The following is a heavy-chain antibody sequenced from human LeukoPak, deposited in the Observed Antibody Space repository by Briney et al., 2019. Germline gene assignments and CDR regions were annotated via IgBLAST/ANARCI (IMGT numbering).Heavy chain of an antibody. CDR3: AREGWGYNDGRGSFDY. J-gene: IGHJ4*02. Sequence: PSETLSLTCTVSGRSISSRSHHWGWIRQPPGKGLEWIGNIYYSGSTFYNPSLKSRVTISVDTSQEQFSLKLSSVTAADTAVYYCAREGWGYNDGRGSFDYWGQGTLVTVSS. D-gene: IGHD3-22*01. CDR2: IYYSGST. CDR1: GRSISSRSHH. V-gene: IGHV4-39*02.